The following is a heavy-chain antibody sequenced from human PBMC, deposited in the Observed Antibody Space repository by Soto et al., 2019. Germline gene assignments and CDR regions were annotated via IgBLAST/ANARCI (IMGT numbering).Heavy chain of an antibody. V-gene: IGHV4-34*01. J-gene: IGHJ6*02. CDR2: INHSGST. Sequence: SETLSLTCAVYGGSFSGYYWSWIRQPPGKGLEWIGEINHSGSTNYNPSLKSRVTISVDASKNQFSLKLSSVTAADTAVYYCAREPLITIFGVVYYGMDVWGQGTTVTVSS. CDR3: AREPLITIFGVVYYGMDV. CDR1: GGSFSGYY. D-gene: IGHD3-3*01.